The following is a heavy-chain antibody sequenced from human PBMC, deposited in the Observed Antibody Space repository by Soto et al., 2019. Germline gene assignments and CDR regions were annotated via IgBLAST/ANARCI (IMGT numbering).Heavy chain of an antibody. J-gene: IGHJ4*02. CDR3: ARDREYRGTYSALDY. CDR2: IIPIFGTA. V-gene: IGHV1-69*13. Sequence: SVKVSCKASGGTFSSYAISWVRQAPGQGLEWMGGIIPIFGTANYAQKFQGRVTITADESTRTAYMELSSLRSEDTAVYSCARDREYRGTYSALDYWGQGTLVTVS. CDR1: GGTFSSYA. D-gene: IGHD1-26*01.